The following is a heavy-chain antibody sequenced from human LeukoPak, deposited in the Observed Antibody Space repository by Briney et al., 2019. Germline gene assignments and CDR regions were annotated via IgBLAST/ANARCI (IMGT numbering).Heavy chain of an antibody. CDR1: GYTFTGYF. J-gene: IGHJ4*02. V-gene: IGHV1-2*02. CDR2: IHPNSGGT. D-gene: IGHD1-26*01. CDR3: AREGVGPTQYFFDY. Sequence: GASVKVSCRASGYTFTGYFIHWVRQAPGQGLEWMAWIHPNSGGTNSAQKFQGRVTMTRDTSLSTAYMELSRLRSDDTAVYYCAREGVGPTQYFFDYWGQGTLVTVSS.